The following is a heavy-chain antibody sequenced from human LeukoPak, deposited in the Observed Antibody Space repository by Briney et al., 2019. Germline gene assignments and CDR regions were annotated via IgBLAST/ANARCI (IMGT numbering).Heavy chain of an antibody. CDR1: GGSISSGGYY. V-gene: IGHV4-31*01. D-gene: IGHD2-21*02. CDR2: IYYSGST. J-gene: IGHJ4*02. CDR3: ASGLCGGDCYSVYI. Sequence: SQTLSLTCTVSGGSISSGGYYWSWIRQHPGKGLEWIGYIYYSGSTYYNPSLESQVTISVDTSKNQFSLKLSSVTAADTAVYYCASGLCGGDCYSVYIWGQGTLVTVSS.